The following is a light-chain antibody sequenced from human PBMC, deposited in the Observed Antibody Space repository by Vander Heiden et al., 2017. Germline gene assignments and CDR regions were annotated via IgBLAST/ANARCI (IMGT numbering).Light chain of an antibody. CDR1: SSHIGSNT. CDR2: SKN. CDR3: AEWEDRLDGLV. V-gene: IGLV1-44*01. J-gene: IGLJ2*01. Sequence: QPVRTQPPSASGTPGQRLTISSSGRSSHIGSNTVNWYQQLPGTAHKLLIYSKNQRPSGVPDRFSGSKSGNTASLAIRGLQSGDEAEYYCAEWEDRLDGLVFGGGTKVTVL.